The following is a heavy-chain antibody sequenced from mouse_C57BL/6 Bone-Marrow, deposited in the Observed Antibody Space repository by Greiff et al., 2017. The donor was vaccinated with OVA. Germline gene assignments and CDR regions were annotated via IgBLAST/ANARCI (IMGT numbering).Heavy chain of an antibody. D-gene: IGHD1-1*01. V-gene: IGHV5-4*01. CDR1: GFTFSSYA. Sequence: DVHLVESGGGLVKPGGSLKLSCAASGFTFSSYAMSWVRQTPEKRLEWVATISDGGSYTYYPDNVKGRFTISRDNAKNNLYLQMSHLKSEDTAMYYCARPLLLAYWGQGTLVTVSA. CDR3: ARPLLLAY. J-gene: IGHJ3*01. CDR2: ISDGGSYT.